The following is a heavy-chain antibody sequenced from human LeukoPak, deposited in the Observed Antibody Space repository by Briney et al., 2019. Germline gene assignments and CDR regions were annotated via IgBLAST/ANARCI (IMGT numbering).Heavy chain of an antibody. CDR1: GFTFSDYY. Sequence: GSLRLSCAASGFTFSDYYMSWIRQAPGKGLEWVSIIYSGGSTYYADSVKGRFTISRDNSKNTLYLQMNSLRAEDTAVYYCARDPGYSYGYGYGMDVWGQGTTVTVSS. D-gene: IGHD5-18*01. V-gene: IGHV3-53*01. CDR2: IYSGGST. CDR3: ARDPGYSYGYGYGMDV. J-gene: IGHJ6*02.